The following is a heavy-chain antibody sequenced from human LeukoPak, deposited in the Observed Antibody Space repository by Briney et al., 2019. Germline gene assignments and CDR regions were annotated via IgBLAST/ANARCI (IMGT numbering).Heavy chain of an antibody. D-gene: IGHD2-2*01. CDR3: AKGVVVAPDVTPFDY. CDR1: GYTFTSYY. Sequence: ASVKVSCKASGYTFTSYYMHWVRQAPGQGLEWMGIINPSGGSTSYAQEFQGRVTMTRDTSTSTVYMELSSLRSEDTAVYYCAKGVVVAPDVTPFDYWGQGTLVTVSS. CDR2: INPSGGST. J-gene: IGHJ4*02. V-gene: IGHV1-46*01.